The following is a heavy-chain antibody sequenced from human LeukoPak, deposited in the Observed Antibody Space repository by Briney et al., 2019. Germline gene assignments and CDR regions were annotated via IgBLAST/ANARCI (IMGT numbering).Heavy chain of an antibody. V-gene: IGHV4-38-2*01. D-gene: IGHD2-2*02. CDR2: IYHSGST. J-gene: IGHJ4*02. CDR1: GYSISSGYY. CDR3: ARHRYCSSTSCYTVGYYFDY. Sequence: SETLSLTCAVSGYSISSGYYWGWIRQPSGKGLEWIGSIYHSGSTYYNPSLKSRVTISVDTSKNQFSLKLSSVTAADTAVYYCARHRYCSSTSCYTVGYYFDYWGQGTLVTVSS.